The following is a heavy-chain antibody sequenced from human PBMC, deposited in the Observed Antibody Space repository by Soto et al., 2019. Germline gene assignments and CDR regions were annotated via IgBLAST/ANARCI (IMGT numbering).Heavy chain of an antibody. CDR1: GGSISSSSYY. CDR2: IYNSAST. J-gene: IGHJ2*01. Sequence: SETLSLTCTVSGGSISSSSYYWTWIRQHPGKGLEWIGYIYNSASTYHNPSLKSRISVAVDTSKKQFSLKLSSVTAADTAVYYCARQTLGSRYFDLWGRGTLVTAPQ. V-gene: IGHV4-31*02. D-gene: IGHD3-16*01. CDR3: ARQTLGSRYFDL.